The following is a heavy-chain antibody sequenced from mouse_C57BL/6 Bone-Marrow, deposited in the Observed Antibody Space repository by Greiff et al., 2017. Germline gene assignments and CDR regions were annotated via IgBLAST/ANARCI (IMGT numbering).Heavy chain of an antibody. V-gene: IGHV1-81*01. CDR2: IYPRSGNT. CDR1: GYTFTSYG. D-gene: IGHD1-1*01. Sequence: VQLQQSGAELARPGASVKLSCKASGYTFTSYGISWVKQRTGQGLEWIGEIYPRSGNTYYNEKFKGKATLTADKSSSTAYMELRSLTSEDSAGYFCANYYYGSSYDAMDYWGQGTSVTVSS. CDR3: ANYYYGSSYDAMDY. J-gene: IGHJ4*01.